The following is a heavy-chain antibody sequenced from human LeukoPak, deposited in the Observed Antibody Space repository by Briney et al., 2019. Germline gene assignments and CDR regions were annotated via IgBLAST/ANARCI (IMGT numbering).Heavy chain of an antibody. D-gene: IGHD2-2*01. CDR3: ATWKSYCSSTSCYSGWFDP. V-gene: IGHV1-24*01. CDR2: FDPEDGET. CDR1: GYTLTELS. Sequence: GASVKVSCTVSGYTLTELSMHWVRQAPGKGLEWMGGFDPEDGETIYAQKFQGRVTMTEDTSTDTAYMELSSLRSEDTAVYYCATWKSYCSSTSCYSGWFDPWGQGTLVTVSS. J-gene: IGHJ5*02.